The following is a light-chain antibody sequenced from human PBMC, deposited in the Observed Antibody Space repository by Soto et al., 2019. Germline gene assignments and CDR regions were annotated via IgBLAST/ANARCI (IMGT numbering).Light chain of an antibody. CDR3: QQYNSYSPTWT. Sequence: DSQMTQSPSTLSASVGDRVTITCRASQSISSWLAWYQQKPGKAPKLLIYDASSLESGVASRFSGSGSGTEFTLTISSLQPDDFATYYCQQYNSYSPTWTFGQGTKVDIK. J-gene: IGKJ1*01. CDR2: DAS. V-gene: IGKV1-5*01. CDR1: QSISSW.